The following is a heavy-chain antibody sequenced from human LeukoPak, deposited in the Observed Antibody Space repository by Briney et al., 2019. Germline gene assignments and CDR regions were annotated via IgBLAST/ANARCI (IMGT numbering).Heavy chain of an antibody. CDR1: GVSIFSSHW. Sequence: PSGTLSLTCTMSGVSIFSSHWWSWARQPPGKGLEWIGEIYHSGTTNYNPSLRSRVTMSVDKSKKQFSLMLSSVTAADTAVYYCATYFYGDYASYYFDQWGQGTLVTVSS. J-gene: IGHJ4*02. D-gene: IGHD4-17*01. V-gene: IGHV4-4*02. CDR3: ATYFYGDYASYYFDQ. CDR2: IYHSGTT.